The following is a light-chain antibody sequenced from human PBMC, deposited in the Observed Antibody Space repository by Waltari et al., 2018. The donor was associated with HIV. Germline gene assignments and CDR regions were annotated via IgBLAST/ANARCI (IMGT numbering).Light chain of an antibody. CDR2: ATS. V-gene: IGKV1-39*01. CDR3: QQSYNSPWT. CDR1: QSITSY. Sequence: DIQMTQCPSSLSASVGDRVTITCRASQSITSYLTWYQQKPGKAPNLLIYATSSLQSAVPSRFSGSGYGTDFTLTISSLQPEDSATYYCQQSYNSPWTFGQGTKVEI. J-gene: IGKJ1*01.